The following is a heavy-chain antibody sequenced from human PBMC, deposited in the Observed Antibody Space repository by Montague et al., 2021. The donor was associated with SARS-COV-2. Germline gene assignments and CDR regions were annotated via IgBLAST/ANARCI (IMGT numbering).Heavy chain of an antibody. CDR1: GFTFSSYS. CDR3: ARSNLHDYADY. J-gene: IGHJ4*01. V-gene: IGHV3-74*01. CDR2: INPNGDAT. Sequence: SLRLSCSASGFTFSSYSMCWIRQVPGKGLEWVSRINPNGDATTYXDSVKGRFTISRDNSKNTLYLQMNSLRGEDTAVYYCARSNLHDYADYWGRGNLVTVSS. D-gene: IGHD4/OR15-4a*01.